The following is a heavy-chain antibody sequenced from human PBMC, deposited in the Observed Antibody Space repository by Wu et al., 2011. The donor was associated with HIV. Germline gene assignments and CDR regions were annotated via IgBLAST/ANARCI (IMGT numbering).Heavy chain of an antibody. CDR1: GYTFSDYY. J-gene: IGHJ5*02. CDR2: INPNSGGT. Sequence: QVQLVQSGAEVKKPGASVKVSCKASGYTFSDYYMHWVRQAPGQGLEWMGWINPNSGGTDFAPKFQGRLTLTRDASFTTVYMELSRLSSDDTAFYYCARGVGGGYYDIWSGYYPNWFDPWGQGTLVIVSS. CDR3: ARGVGGGYYDIWSGYYPNWFDP. D-gene: IGHD3-3*01. V-gene: IGHV1-2*02.